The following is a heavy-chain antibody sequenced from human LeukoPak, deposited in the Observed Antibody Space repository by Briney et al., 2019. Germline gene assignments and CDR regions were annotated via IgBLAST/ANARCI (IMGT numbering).Heavy chain of an antibody. CDR2: ISSSGSYI. CDR1: GYKFSDYW. V-gene: IGHV3-21*01. J-gene: IGHJ4*02. Sequence: GESLKISCKGSGYKFSDYWIGWVRQMPGRGLEWVSSISSSGSYIYYADSVKGRFTISRDNAKNSLYLQMNSLRAEDTAVYYCARDTKDYDYVWGSYRPIDYWGQGTLVTVSS. CDR3: ARDTKDYDYVWGSYRPIDY. D-gene: IGHD3-16*02.